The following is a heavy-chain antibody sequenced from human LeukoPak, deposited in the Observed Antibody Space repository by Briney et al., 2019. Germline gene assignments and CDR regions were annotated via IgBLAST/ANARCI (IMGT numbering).Heavy chain of an antibody. J-gene: IGHJ4*02. V-gene: IGHV3-48*01. CDR1: GFTFSSYS. CDR3: ARVGFLEWLPFDY. Sequence: PGGSLRLSCAASGFTFSSYSMNWVRQAPGKGLEWVSYISSSSSTIYYADSVKGRFTISRDNAKNSLYLQMNSLRAEDTAVYYCARVGFLEWLPFDYWGQGTLVTVSS. CDR2: ISSSSSTI. D-gene: IGHD3-3*01.